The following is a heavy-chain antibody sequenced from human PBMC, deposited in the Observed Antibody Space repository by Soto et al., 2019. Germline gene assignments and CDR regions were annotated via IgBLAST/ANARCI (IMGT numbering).Heavy chain of an antibody. Sequence: FASRYLRWLCHAPGQGLEWMGIINPSGGSTSYAQKFQGRVTMTRDTSTSTVYMELSSLRSEDTAVYYCARYQPLPTHSSWVAFLGYCGQRPLGSVS. V-gene: IGHV1-46*03. CDR2: INPSGGST. D-gene: IGHD6-6*01. CDR1: FASRY. J-gene: IGHJ4*02. CDR3: ARYQPLPTHSSWVAFLGY.